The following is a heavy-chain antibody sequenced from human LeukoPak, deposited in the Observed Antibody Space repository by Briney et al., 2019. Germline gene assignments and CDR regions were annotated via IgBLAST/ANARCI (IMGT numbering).Heavy chain of an antibody. CDR2: INPNSGGT. V-gene: IGHV1-2*02. CDR1: GYTFTGYY. D-gene: IGHD3-16*01. CDR3: ARRLWGTYTYYMDV. J-gene: IGHJ6*03. Sequence: GASVNVSCKASGYTFTGYYMHWVRQAPGQGREWMGWINPNSGGTNYAQKFQGRVTMTRDTSISTAYMELSRLRSDDTAVYYCARRLWGTYTYYMDVWGKGTTVTVSS.